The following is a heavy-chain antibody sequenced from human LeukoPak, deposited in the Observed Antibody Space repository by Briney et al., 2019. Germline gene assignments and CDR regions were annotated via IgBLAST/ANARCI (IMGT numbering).Heavy chain of an antibody. CDR2: IKQEGSEK. CDR1: GFTFSSYW. D-gene: IGHD3-3*01. J-gene: IGHJ6*03. CDR3: ARDRESYDFWSGYPFDYYYYYYMDV. V-gene: IGHV3-7*01. Sequence: GGPLRLSCAASGFTFSSYWMSWVRQAPGKGLEWVPNIKQEGSEKYYVDSVKGRFTISRDNAKNSLYLQMNSLRAEDTAVYYCARDRESYDFWSGYPFDYYYYYYMDVWGKGTTVTVSS.